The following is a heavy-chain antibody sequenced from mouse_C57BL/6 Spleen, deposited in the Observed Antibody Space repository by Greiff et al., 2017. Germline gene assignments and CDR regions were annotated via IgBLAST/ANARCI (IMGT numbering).Heavy chain of an antibody. CDR3: ARGYYDYGVYYFDY. J-gene: IGHJ2*01. V-gene: IGHV5-16*01. CDR1: GFTFSDYY. D-gene: IGHD2-4*01. CDR2: INYDGSST. Sequence: EVKLVESEGGLVQPGSSMKLSCTASGFTFSDYYMAWVRQVPEKGLEWVANINYDGSSTYYLDSLKSRFIISRDNAKNILYLQMSSLKSEDTATYYCARGYYDYGVYYFDYWGQGTTLTVSS.